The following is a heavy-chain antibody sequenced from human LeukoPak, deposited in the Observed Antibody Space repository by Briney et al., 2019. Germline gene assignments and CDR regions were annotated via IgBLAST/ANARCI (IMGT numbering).Heavy chain of an antibody. J-gene: IGHJ4*02. CDR2: ISSSSSYI. V-gene: IGHV3-21*01. CDR1: GFTFSRYS. Sequence: GGSLRLSCAVSGFTFSRYSINWVRQAPGKGLEWVSSISSSSSYIYYADSVKGRFTVSRDNAKNSLYLQMNSLRVEDTAVYYCAKTMVRGVIDYWGQGTLVTVSS. D-gene: IGHD3-10*01. CDR3: AKTMVRGVIDY.